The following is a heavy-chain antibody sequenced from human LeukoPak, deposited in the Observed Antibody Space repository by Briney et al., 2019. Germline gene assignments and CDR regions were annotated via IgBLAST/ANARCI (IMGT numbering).Heavy chain of an antibody. CDR3: AMSNWGSNLFYD. V-gene: IGHV3-30-3*01. Sequence: GGSLRLSCAASGFTFSSYAMHWVRQAPGKGLEWVAFISYDGSNEHYADSVKGRFTISRDNSKNTLYLQMNSLRPEDTAVYYCAMSNWGSNLFYDWGQGTLVTVSS. CDR2: ISYDGSNE. D-gene: IGHD7-27*01. CDR1: GFTFSSYA. J-gene: IGHJ4*02.